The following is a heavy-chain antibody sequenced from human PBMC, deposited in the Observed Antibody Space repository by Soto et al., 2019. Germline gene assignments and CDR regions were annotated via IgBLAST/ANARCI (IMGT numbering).Heavy chain of an antibody. Sequence: GGSLRLSCASSGVTCSSYAMNLVRQAPGKGLEWVSYISSSSSNIYYADSVKGRFTISRDNSKNTLYLQMNSLRAEDTAVYYCAKDPRGYSYGYGFGYWGQGTLVTVSS. CDR1: GVTCSSYA. J-gene: IGHJ4*02. CDR3: AKDPRGYSYGYGFGY. D-gene: IGHD5-18*01. CDR2: ISSSSSNI. V-gene: IGHV3-48*01.